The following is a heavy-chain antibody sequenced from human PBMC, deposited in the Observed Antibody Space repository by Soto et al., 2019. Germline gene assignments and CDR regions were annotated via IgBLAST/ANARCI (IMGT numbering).Heavy chain of an antibody. V-gene: IGHV1-3*01. Sequence: QVQLVQSGAEVKKPGASVKVSCKASGYTFTSYAMHWVRQAPGQRLEWMGWINAGNGNTKYSQKCQGRVTIARDTSVSTADMELSSLRSEDTAVYYGAGFRSGSLPGGFDYWGQGTLVTVSS. CDR1: GYTFTSYA. D-gene: IGHD1-26*01. CDR3: AGFRSGSLPGGFDY. J-gene: IGHJ4*02. CDR2: INAGNGNT.